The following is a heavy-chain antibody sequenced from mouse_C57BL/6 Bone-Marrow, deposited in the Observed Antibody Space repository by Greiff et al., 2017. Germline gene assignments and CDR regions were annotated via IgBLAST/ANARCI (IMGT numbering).Heavy chain of an antibody. CDR1: GFNFKDYY. CDR2: IDPENGGT. Sequence: EVQRVESGAELVRPGASVKLSCTASGFNFKDYYMRWVKQRPEQGLEWIGWIDPENGGTAYASKFQGKATITVDTSSNTAYLQLSSLTSEGTDVYDCTRIAYWGQGTRVTVSA. J-gene: IGHJ3*01. CDR3: TRIAY. V-gene: IGHV14-4*01.